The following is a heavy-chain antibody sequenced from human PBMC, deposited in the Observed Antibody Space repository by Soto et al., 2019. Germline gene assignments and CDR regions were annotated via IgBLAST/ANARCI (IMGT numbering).Heavy chain of an antibody. J-gene: IGHJ6*02. D-gene: IGHD3-22*01. CDR1: GFTFSNAW. CDR3: NTDSSGYYYYCDGMDV. Sequence: EVQLVESGGGLVKPGGSLRLSCAASGFTFSNAWMSWVRQAPGKGLEWVGRIKSKTDGGTTDYAAPVQGRFTISRDDSKNRQHLQMNSLKTEDTAVDYCNTDSSGYYYYCDGMDVWGQGTTVTVS. CDR2: IKSKTDGGTT. V-gene: IGHV3-15*01.